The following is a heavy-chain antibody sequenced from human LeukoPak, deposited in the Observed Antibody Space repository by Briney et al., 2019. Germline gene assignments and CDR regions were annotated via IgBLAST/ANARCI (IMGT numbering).Heavy chain of an antibody. V-gene: IGHV3-23*01. Sequence: PGGSLRLSCAASGFTFSSYAMSWVRQAPGKGLEWVSAISGSGGSTYYADSVKGRFTISRDNSKNTLYLQMNSLRAEDTAVYYCAKVQHYTITFGGVIKDPWGQGTLVTVSS. CDR3: AKVQHYTITFGGVIKDP. CDR1: GFTFSSYA. CDR2: ISGSGGST. D-gene: IGHD3-16*01. J-gene: IGHJ5*02.